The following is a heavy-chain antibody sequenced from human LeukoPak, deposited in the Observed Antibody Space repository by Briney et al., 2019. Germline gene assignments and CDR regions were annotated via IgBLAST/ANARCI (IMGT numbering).Heavy chain of an antibody. Sequence: SVKVSCKASGGTFSSYAISWVRQAPGQGLEWMGGIIPIFGTANYAQKFQGRVTITADESTSTAYMELSSLRSEDTAVYYCATAGSVVGATPDYWGQGTLVTVSS. J-gene: IGHJ4*02. CDR1: GGTFSSYA. CDR2: IIPIFGTA. CDR3: ATAGSVVGATPDY. V-gene: IGHV1-69*13. D-gene: IGHD1-26*01.